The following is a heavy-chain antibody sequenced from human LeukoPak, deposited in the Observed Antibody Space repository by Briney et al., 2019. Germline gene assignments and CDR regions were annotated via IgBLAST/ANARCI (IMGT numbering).Heavy chain of an antibody. CDR3: ARHIGLVAPDGFDI. J-gene: IGHJ3*02. Sequence: GESLKISCKGSGYSFTNYWIGWVRQMPGKGLEWMGIIHPGNSDTKYSPSFQGHVAISADKSITTAYLQWSSLKASDTAMYYCARHIGLVAPDGFDIWGQGTMVTVSS. CDR1: GYSFTNYW. D-gene: IGHD2-8*02. V-gene: IGHV5-51*01. CDR2: IHPGNSDT.